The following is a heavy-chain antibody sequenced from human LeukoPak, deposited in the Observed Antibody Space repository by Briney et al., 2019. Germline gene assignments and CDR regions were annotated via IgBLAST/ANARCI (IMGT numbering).Heavy chain of an antibody. J-gene: IGHJ4*02. Sequence: PGGSLRLSCAASGFTFSSYAIAWVRHAPGKGLEWVSGISDSGGSIHYADSVKGRFTISRDNSKTTLYLQMHSLRAEDTAVYYCAKYGTYGDYPFDYWGQGTLVTVSS. CDR2: ISDSGGSI. V-gene: IGHV3-23*01. CDR3: AKYGTYGDYPFDY. D-gene: IGHD4-17*01. CDR1: GFTFSSYA.